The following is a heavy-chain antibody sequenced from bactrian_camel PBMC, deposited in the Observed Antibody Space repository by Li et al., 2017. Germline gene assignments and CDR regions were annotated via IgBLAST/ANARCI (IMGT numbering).Heavy chain of an antibody. CDR1: GFTFSTA. V-gene: IGHV3S40*01. J-gene: IGHJ4*01. CDR3: ATGDVPYY. D-gene: IGHD7*01. CDR2: ITSDGSRT. Sequence: VQLVESGGGLVQPGGSLRLSCAASGFTFSTAMTWVRQGSGKGLESVAVITSDGSRTYYTDPVKGRFTISRDNAKNTMYLQMNSLKSEDTALYYCATGDVPYYWGQGTQVTVS.